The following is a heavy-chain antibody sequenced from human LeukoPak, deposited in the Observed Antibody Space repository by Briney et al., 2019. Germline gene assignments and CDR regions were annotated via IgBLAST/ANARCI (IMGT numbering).Heavy chain of an antibody. J-gene: IGHJ5*02. CDR2: INHSGST. V-gene: IGHV4-34*01. CDR1: GGSFSGYY. CDR3: ARSGAAARNNWFDP. Sequence: PSETLSLTCAVYGGSFSGYYWSWIRQPPGKGLEWIGEINHSGSTNYNPSLKSRVTISVDTSKNQFSLKLSSVTAADTAVYYCARSGAAARNNWFDPWGQGTLVTVSS. D-gene: IGHD6-13*01.